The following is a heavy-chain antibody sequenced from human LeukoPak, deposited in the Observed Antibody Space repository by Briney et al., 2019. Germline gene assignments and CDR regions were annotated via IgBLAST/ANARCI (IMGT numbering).Heavy chain of an antibody. Sequence: SETLSLTCTVSGGSISSSSYYWGWIRQPPGKDLEWIGSTSYSGSTHYNPSFKSRVTVSVDTSKNQFFLNLSSMTAANTAVCYCSRTTGDSAIIAAHWGQGTLVTVSS. J-gene: IGHJ4*02. CDR1: GGSISSSSYY. V-gene: IGHV4-39*01. D-gene: IGHD3-16*01. CDR2: TSYSGST. CDR3: SRTTGDSAIIAAH.